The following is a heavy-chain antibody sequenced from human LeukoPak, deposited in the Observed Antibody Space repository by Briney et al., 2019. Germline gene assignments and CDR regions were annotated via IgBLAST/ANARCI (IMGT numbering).Heavy chain of an antibody. Sequence: SETLSLTCAVYGGSFSGYYWTWIRQAPGKGLEWIGEISHSGRTNYDSSLASRVIISVETSKNQFSLKLSSVTAADTAVYYCARGPRRYYYDALPIDYWGQGTLVTVSS. CDR1: GGSFSGYY. J-gene: IGHJ4*02. CDR3: ARGPRRYYYDALPIDY. V-gene: IGHV4-34*01. D-gene: IGHD3-22*01. CDR2: ISHSGRT.